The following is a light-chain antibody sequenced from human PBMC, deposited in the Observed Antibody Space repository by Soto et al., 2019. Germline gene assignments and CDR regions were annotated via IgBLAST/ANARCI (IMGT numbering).Light chain of an antibody. CDR1: QNIENY. Sequence: DIQMTQSPASLSASVGDIVTITCRASQNIENYVNWYQVKPGKAPKLLIYDASNLEAGVPSRFRGSGSGTDFTFTISRLQPEDIATYYCQQYENLPTVGQGGRLEIK. J-gene: IGKJ5*01. V-gene: IGKV1-33*01. CDR3: QQYENLPT. CDR2: DAS.